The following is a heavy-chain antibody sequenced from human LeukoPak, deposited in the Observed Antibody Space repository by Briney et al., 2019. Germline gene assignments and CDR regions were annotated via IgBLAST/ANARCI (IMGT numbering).Heavy chain of an antibody. Sequence: PSETLSLTCTVSGGSISSSGYYWGWVRQPPGKELEWIGSIYYSGSSHYNPSLKSRVSMSRDTAKNQFSLNLSSATAADTAVYYCARVGVTADFDYWGQGTLVTVSS. V-gene: IGHV4-39*07. D-gene: IGHD1-26*01. CDR1: GGSISSSGYY. CDR3: ARVGVTADFDY. J-gene: IGHJ4*02. CDR2: IYYSGSS.